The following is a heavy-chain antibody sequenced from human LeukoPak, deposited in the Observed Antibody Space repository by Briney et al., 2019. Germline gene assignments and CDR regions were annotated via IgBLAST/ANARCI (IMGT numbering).Heavy chain of an antibody. CDR1: GFTFSSYE. V-gene: IGHV3-48*03. CDR3: ARETGSGHYYYYMDV. CDR2: ISSSGSTI. Sequence: GGSLRLSCAASGFTFSSYEMNWVRQAPGKGLEWVSYISSSGSTIYYADSVKGRFTISRDNAKNSLYLQMNSLRAEDTAVYYCARETGSGHYYYYMDVWGKGTTVTVSS. D-gene: IGHD2-15*01. J-gene: IGHJ6*03.